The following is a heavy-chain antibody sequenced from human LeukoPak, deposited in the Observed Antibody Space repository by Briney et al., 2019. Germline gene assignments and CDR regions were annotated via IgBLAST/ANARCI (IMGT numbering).Heavy chain of an antibody. CDR1: GVSISTSNSY. D-gene: IGHD3/OR15-3a*01. Sequence: SETLSLTCTVSGVSISTSNSYWGWIRQPPGQGLEWIGSMYYTGNTYYNASLKSRVTISIDTSKNQISLRLTSVTATDTAMYYCARQTGSGLFTLPGGQGTLVTVSS. CDR3: ARQTGSGLFTLP. V-gene: IGHV4-39*01. J-gene: IGHJ4*02. CDR2: MYYTGNT.